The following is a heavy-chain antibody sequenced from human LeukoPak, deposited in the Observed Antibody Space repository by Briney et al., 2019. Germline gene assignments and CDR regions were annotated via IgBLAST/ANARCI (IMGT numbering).Heavy chain of an antibody. D-gene: IGHD1-1*01. J-gene: IGHJ6*03. Sequence: GGSLRLSCAASGFTFSSYGMHWVRQAPGKGLEWVAFIRYDGSNKYYADSVKGRFTISRDNSENTLYLQMNSLRAEDTAVYYCAKGVVQAYYYYYYYMDVWGKGTTVTISS. CDR2: IRYDGSNK. V-gene: IGHV3-30*02. CDR3: AKGVVQAYYYYYYYMDV. CDR1: GFTFSSYG.